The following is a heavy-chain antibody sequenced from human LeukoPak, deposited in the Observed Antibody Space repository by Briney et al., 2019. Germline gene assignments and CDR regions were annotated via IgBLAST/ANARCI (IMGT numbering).Heavy chain of an antibody. Sequence: ASVKLSCKASGYTFTSCFIHYVRQAPGQGLEWMGWIDPNSGNIWYSESVKDRVTITRDTSTNTAYMELSWLRSDDTAVYYCATSACNYGYAYIDHWGQGTLVIVSS. CDR3: ATSACNYGYAYIDH. J-gene: IGHJ5*02. CDR2: IDPNSGNI. D-gene: IGHD5-18*01. V-gene: IGHV1-2*02. CDR1: GYTFTSCF.